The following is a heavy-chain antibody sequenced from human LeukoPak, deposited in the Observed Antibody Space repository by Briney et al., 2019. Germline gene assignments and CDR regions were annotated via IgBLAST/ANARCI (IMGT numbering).Heavy chain of an antibody. J-gene: IGHJ4*02. CDR1: GDSVNSYY. CDR3: ARWNGGNHHFDC. Sequence: SETLSLTCTVSGDSVNSYYWNWMRQPPGKGPEWIGYIHHSGSTDNNPSLRSRLTMSVDTSRNQFSLDLSSVTAADTAVYYCARWNGGNHHFDCWGQGTLVTVSA. CDR2: IHHSGST. V-gene: IGHV4-59*02. D-gene: IGHD2-8*01.